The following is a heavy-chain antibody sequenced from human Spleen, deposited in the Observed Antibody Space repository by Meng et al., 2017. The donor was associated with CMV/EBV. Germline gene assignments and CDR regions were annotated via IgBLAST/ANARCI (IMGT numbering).Heavy chain of an antibody. CDR2: IFYSGST. J-gene: IGHJ6*02. Sequence: LRLSCTVSGDSFSSSDYYWNWVRQPPGKGLEWIGYIFYSGSTYYNPSLKSRLTISIDTSNNQFSLKLRSVTAADTAVYYCARDRVRGSPNSGSYYLGSNYHYGMDVWGQGTTVTVSS. V-gene: IGHV4-30-4*01. CDR1: GDSFSSSDYY. CDR3: ARDRVRGSPNSGSYYLGSNYHYGMDV. D-gene: IGHD1-26*01.